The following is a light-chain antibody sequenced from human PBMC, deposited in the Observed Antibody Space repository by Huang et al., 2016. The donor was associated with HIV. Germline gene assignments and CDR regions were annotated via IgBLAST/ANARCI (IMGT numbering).Light chain of an antibody. J-gene: IGKJ4*01. CDR3: QQRSNRRT. V-gene: IGKV3-11*01. CDR2: DAS. Sequence: EIVLTQSPATLSLSPGERATLSCRASQSVSSHLGWYQHKPGQAPRLLIYDASNRATGIPGRFSGSGSGTDFTLPISSLEPEDFAIYYCQQRSNRRTFGGGTKVEIK. CDR1: QSVSSH.